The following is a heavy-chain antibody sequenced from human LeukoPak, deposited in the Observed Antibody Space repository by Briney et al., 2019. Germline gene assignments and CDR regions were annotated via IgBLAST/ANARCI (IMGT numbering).Heavy chain of an antibody. CDR3: AKAEGYDILTGLDY. D-gene: IGHD3-9*01. Sequence: GGSLRLSCAASGFTFSNYAMHWVRQAPGKGLEWVAVLWYDGTNKYYADSVKGRFTISRDNSKNTLYLQMNSLRTEDTAVYYCAKAEGYDILTGLDYWGQGTLVTVSS. CDR1: GFTFSNYA. V-gene: IGHV3-33*06. CDR2: LWYDGTNK. J-gene: IGHJ4*02.